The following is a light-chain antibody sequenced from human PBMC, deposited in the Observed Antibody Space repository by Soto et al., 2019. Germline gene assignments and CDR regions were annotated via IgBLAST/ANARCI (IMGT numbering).Light chain of an antibody. Sequence: EIVLTQSPGTLSLSPGERATLSCRASQTVGNNYVAWYQQIRGQTPRLLIYGASNRATGIPDRISGSGSGTDFTLTISRLEPEDFAVYYCQHYASSPLTFGGGTKVAIK. V-gene: IGKV3-20*01. CDR3: QHYASSPLT. CDR2: GAS. J-gene: IGKJ4*01. CDR1: QTVGNNY.